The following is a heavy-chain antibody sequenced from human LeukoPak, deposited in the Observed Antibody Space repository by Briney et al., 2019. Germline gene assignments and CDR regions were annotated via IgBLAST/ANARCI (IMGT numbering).Heavy chain of an antibody. CDR3: AREAEGGSYYFDF. Sequence: GGSLRLSCAASGFTFSTYWMSWVRQAPGKGLERVANIKQDGSERFYVDSVKGRFTVSRDNAKSSLYLQMNSLRAEDTAVYYCAREAEGGSYYFDFWGQGTPVTVSS. V-gene: IGHV3-7*01. J-gene: IGHJ4*02. CDR1: GFTFSTYW. D-gene: IGHD6-13*01. CDR2: IKQDGSER.